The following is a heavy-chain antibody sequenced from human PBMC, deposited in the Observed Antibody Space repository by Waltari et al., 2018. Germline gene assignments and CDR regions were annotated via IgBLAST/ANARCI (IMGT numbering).Heavy chain of an antibody. D-gene: IGHD6-6*01. CDR2: IRHDGSNK. CDR3: AKGSSYSNSGVDY. J-gene: IGHJ4*02. V-gene: IGHV3-30*02. Sequence: QVQLVESGGGVVQPGGSLRVSCAASGFTFSNYGMHWVRQAPGKGLEGVAVIRHDGSNKYYADSVKGRFTISRDNSKNTLYLQMSSLRAEDTAVYYCAKGSSYSNSGVDYWGQGTLVTVSS. CDR1: GFTFSNYG.